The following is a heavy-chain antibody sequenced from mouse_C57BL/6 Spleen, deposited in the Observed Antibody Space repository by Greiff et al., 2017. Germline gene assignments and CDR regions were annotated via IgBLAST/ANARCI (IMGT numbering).Heavy chain of an antibody. D-gene: IGHD1-1*01. V-gene: IGHV5-16*01. CDR3: ARDPYYGSHWYFDV. CDR2: INYDGSST. Sequence: EVQLVESEGGLVQPGSSMKLSCTASGFTFSDYYMAWVRQVPEKGLEWVANINYDGSSTYYLDSLKSRFIISRDNAKNILYLQMSSLKSEDTATYYCARDPYYGSHWYFDVWGTGTTVTVSS. CDR1: GFTFSDYY. J-gene: IGHJ1*03.